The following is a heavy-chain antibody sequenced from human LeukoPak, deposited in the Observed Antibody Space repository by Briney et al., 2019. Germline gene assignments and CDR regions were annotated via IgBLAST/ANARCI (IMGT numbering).Heavy chain of an antibody. V-gene: IGHV1-2*02. Sequence: ASVKVSCKASEYTFTGYYMHWVRQAPGQGLEWMGWINPNSGGTKYAQKFQGRVTMTRDTSISTAYMELSRLRSDDTAVYYCSLAHRYYFDYWGQGTLVTVSS. CDR1: EYTFTGYY. CDR2: INPNSGGT. J-gene: IGHJ4*02. CDR3: SLAHRYYFDY.